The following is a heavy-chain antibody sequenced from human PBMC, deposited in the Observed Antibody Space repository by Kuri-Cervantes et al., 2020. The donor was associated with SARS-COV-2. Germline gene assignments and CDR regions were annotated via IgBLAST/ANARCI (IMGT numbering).Heavy chain of an antibody. CDR3: AREEEFRLYANYYYYMDA. D-gene: IGHD2-8*01. Sequence: AVKLAYNASRLTFTSYAISWVRQAPGQGLEWMGGIIPIFGTANYAQKFQGRVTITADESTSTAYMELSSLRSEDTAVYYCAREEEFRLYANYYYYMDAWGKGTTVTVSS. J-gene: IGHJ6*03. CDR2: IIPIFGTA. CDR1: RLTFTSYA. V-gene: IGHV1-69*13.